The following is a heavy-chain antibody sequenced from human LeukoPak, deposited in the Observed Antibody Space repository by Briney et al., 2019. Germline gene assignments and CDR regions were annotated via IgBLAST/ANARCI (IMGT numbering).Heavy chain of an antibody. CDR1: GYTFTSYD. D-gene: IGHD3-3*01. CDR3: ARGEYGRTYYDFWSGPNAFDI. CDR2: MNPNSGNT. Sequence: GASVKVSCKASGYTFTSYDINWVRQATGQGLEWMGWMNPNSGNTGYAQKFQGRVTMTRNTSISTAYMELSSLRSEDTAVYYCARGEYGRTYYDFWSGPNAFDIWGQGTMVTVSS. J-gene: IGHJ3*02. V-gene: IGHV1-8*01.